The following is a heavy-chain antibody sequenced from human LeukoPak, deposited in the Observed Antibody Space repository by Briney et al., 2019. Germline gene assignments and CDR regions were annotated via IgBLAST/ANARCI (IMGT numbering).Heavy chain of an antibody. Sequence: GGSLRLSCVASGFTFSRSWMSWVRQAPGKGLEWVSGISGSGDNTYYADSVKGRFTISRDNSKNTLYVQVNSLGTEDTAAYYCAKGSYYDSSGSFYFDYWGQGTLVTVSS. CDR1: GFTFSRSW. CDR2: ISGSGDNT. J-gene: IGHJ4*02. V-gene: IGHV3-23*01. CDR3: AKGSYYDSSGSFYFDY. D-gene: IGHD3-22*01.